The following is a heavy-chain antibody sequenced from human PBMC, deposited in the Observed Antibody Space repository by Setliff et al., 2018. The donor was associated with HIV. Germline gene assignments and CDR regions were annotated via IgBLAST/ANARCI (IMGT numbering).Heavy chain of an antibody. CDR1: GFTFTDYW. D-gene: IGHD5-12*01. CDR3: ATRLVGYRGLTY. V-gene: IGHV5-51*01. J-gene: IGHJ4*02. Sequence: PGESLKISCKGSGFTFTDYWIGWVRQMPEKGLEWMGIIYPDDSDTRYSPSFEGQVTISADKSISTTYLQWNSLKASDTATYYCATRLVGYRGLTYWGQGTLVTVSS. CDR2: IYPDDSDT.